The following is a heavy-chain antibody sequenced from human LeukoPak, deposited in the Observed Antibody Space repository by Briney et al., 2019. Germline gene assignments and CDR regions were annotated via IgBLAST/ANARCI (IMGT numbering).Heavy chain of an antibody. CDR1: DGSITMDYYY. Sequence: SETLSLTCSVSDGSITMDYYYWGWVRQPPGKGLEWIGSIYYSGSTYYTPSLKSRVIISVDTSKNQFSLSLRSVTAADTAVYYCTRVSNPDYYYYMDVWGKGTTVTVSS. CDR3: TRVSNPDYYYYMDV. J-gene: IGHJ6*03. D-gene: IGHD1-14*01. V-gene: IGHV4-39*07. CDR2: IYYSGST.